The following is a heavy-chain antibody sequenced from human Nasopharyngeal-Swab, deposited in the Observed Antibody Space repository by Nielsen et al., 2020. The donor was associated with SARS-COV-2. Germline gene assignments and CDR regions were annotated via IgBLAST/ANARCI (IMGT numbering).Heavy chain of an antibody. CDR2: LYYSGRT. D-gene: IGHD3-3*01. V-gene: IGHV4-39*02. J-gene: IGHJ3*02. CDR1: GGSISSSTYY. CDR3: ARGRGDTIFGVVILGAFDI. Sequence: ESLKISCTVSGGSISSSTYYWGWIRQPPGKGLEWIGTLYYSGRTYQNPSLKSRVTISVATSKNQLSLHLSSVTAADTAVYYCARGRGDTIFGVVILGAFDIWGQWTMVTVSS.